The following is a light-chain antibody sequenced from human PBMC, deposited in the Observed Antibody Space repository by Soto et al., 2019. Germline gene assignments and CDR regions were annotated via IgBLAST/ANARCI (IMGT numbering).Light chain of an antibody. CDR3: RSYTSSRPYV. V-gene: IGLV2-14*01. J-gene: IGLJ1*01. Sequence: QAPRTLPACVYGSPGQSATISCTGTMSDVGGYNYVSWYQQHPGKAPKLMIYEVSNRPSGVSNRFSGSKSGNTASLTISGLQAEDEADYYCRSYTSSRPYVFGTGTKVTVL. CDR1: MSDVGGYNY. CDR2: EVS.